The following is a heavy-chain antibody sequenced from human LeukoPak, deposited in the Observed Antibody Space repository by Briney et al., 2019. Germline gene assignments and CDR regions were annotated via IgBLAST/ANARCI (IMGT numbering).Heavy chain of an antibody. CDR3: AKGTTGHCSGATCYPFDM. CDR1: GFTFSSYG. Sequence: RGSLRLSCVASGFTFSSYGMNWVRQAPGKVLEWVSSSAGSGGGGGTYYADSVKGRFTISRDSSKNTLFLHMNSLRVEDTAVYYCAKGTTGHCSGATCYPFDMWGQGTVVTVSS. J-gene: IGHJ3*02. D-gene: IGHD2-15*01. CDR2: SAGSGGGGGT. V-gene: IGHV3-23*01.